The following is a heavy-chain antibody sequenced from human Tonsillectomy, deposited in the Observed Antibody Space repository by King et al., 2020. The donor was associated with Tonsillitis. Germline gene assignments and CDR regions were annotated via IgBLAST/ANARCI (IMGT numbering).Heavy chain of an antibody. CDR3: ARDQSGYDYPYFDY. CDR2: IYHIGST. V-gene: IGHV4-4*02. Sequence: QLQESGPGLVKPSGTLSLTCAVSVGSISSSNWWSWGCQPPGKGLEWIGEIYHIGSTNYNPSLKSRVTISVDKSKNLFSLKLSSVTSADTAVYYCARDQSGYDYPYFDYWGQGTLVTVSS. J-gene: IGHJ4*02. CDR1: VGSISSSNW. D-gene: IGHD5-12*01.